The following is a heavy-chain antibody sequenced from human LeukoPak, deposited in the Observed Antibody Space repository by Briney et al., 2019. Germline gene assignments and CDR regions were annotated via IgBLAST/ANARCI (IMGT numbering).Heavy chain of an antibody. D-gene: IGHD3-22*01. CDR1: GGSFSGYY. CDR2: INHSGST. Sequence: ASETLSLTCAVYGGSFSGYYWSWIRQPPGKGLEWIGEINHSGSTNYNPSLKSRVTISVDTSKNQFSLKLSSVTAADTAVYYCARGNYYDSSGYFTTSYYYYYYMDVWGKGTTVTVSS. V-gene: IGHV4-34*01. J-gene: IGHJ6*03. CDR3: ARGNYYDSSGYFTTSYYYYYYMDV.